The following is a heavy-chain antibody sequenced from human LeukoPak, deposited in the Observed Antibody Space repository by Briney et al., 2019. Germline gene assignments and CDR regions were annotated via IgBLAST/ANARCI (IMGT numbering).Heavy chain of an antibody. CDR3: ARDRGGHSNRRNLFDP. CDR2: ISAYNGNT. CDR1: GYTFTSYG. V-gene: IGHV1-18*01. D-gene: IGHD5-12*01. J-gene: IGHJ5*02. Sequence: ASVKVSCKASGYTFTSYGISWVRQAPGQGLEWMGWISAYNGNTNYAQKLQDRVTLTTDTSSNTAYMELRTLRYEDTAIYYCARDRGGHSNRRNLFDPWGQGTLVTVSS.